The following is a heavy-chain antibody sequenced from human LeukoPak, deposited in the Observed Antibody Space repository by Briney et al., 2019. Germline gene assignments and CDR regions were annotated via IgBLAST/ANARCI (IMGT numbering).Heavy chain of an antibody. CDR1: GGSISSHY. D-gene: IGHD2-15*01. Sequence: SETLSLTCTVSGGSISSHYWSWIRQPPGKGLEWIGYIYYSGSTNYNPSLKSRVTISVDTSKNQFSLKLSSVTAADTAVYYCARDRATGYFDLWGRGTLVTVSS. CDR2: IYYSGST. J-gene: IGHJ2*01. CDR3: ARDRATGYFDL. V-gene: IGHV4-59*11.